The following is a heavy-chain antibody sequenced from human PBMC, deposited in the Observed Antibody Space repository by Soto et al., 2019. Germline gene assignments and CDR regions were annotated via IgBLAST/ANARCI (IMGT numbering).Heavy chain of an antibody. V-gene: IGHV1-46*03. CDR2: INANSDTT. CDR3: ASTSGYSGWFDP. D-gene: IGHD3-22*01. J-gene: IGHJ5*02. CDR1: AYTFTSYY. Sequence: GASVKVSCKASAYTFTSYYMHWVRQAPGQGLEWMGIINANSDTTNYAQRLQGRVTMTTDTSTSTAYMELRSLRSDDTAVYYCASTSGYSGWFDPWGQGTLVTVSS.